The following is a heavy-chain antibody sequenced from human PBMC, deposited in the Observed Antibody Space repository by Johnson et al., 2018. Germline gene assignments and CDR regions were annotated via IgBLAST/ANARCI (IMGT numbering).Heavy chain of an antibody. Sequence: EVQLLETGGGVVQPGRSLRLSCAASGFTFNNYGMHWVRQAPGKGLEWVGFIRSKAYGGTTEYAASVKGRFTISRDDSKRIAYLQRNSLRAEDTAVYYCARSQSAYYGDYVGAEYFQHWGQGTLVTVSS. D-gene: IGHD4-17*01. CDR2: IRSKAYGGTT. V-gene: IGHV3-71*02. J-gene: IGHJ1*01. CDR1: GFTFNNYG. CDR3: ARSQSAYYGDYVGAEYFQH.